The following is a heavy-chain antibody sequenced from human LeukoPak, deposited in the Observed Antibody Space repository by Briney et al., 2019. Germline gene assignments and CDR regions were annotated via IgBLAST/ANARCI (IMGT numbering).Heavy chain of an antibody. CDR2: IDPTDSNT. CDR3: ARPGDGGYVYFDS. CDR1: GYICNTYW. Sequence: EETLKISCMADGYICNTYWTRWVPQNPKKILEWMWRIDPTDSNTNYSPYFQGHVTLSAAKNTTTVYLEFRSLKASDTAMYYCARPGDGGYVYFDSWGQGTPVTVSS. D-gene: IGHD5-12*01. V-gene: IGHV5-10-1*01. J-gene: IGHJ4*02.